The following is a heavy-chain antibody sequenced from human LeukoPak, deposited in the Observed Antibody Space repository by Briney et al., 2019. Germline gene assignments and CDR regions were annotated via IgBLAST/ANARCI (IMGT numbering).Heavy chain of an antibody. CDR2: INWNGGST. CDR1: GFTFSSYW. Sequence: PSGGSLRLSCAASGFTFSSYWMNWVRQAPGKGLEWVSGINWNGGSTGYADSVKGRFTISRDNAKNSLYLQMNSLRAEDTALYYCARDQAVAGPYYMDVWGKGTTVTVSS. D-gene: IGHD6-19*01. CDR3: ARDQAVAGPYYMDV. J-gene: IGHJ6*03. V-gene: IGHV3-20*04.